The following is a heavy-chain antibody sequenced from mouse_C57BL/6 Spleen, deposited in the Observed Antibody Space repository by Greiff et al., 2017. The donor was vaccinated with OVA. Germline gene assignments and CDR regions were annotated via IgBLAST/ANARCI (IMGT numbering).Heavy chain of an antibody. CDR2: IYPGSGNT. CDR1: GYTFTDYY. J-gene: IGHJ2*01. D-gene: IGHD4-1*01. V-gene: IGHV1-76*01. Sequence: QVQLKQSGAELVRPGASVKLSCKASGYTFTDYYINWVKQRPGQGLEWIARIYPGSGNTYYNEKFKGKATLTAEKSSSTAYMQLSSLTSEDSAVYFCARLELTGVYFDYWGQGTTLTVSS. CDR3: ARLELTGVYFDY.